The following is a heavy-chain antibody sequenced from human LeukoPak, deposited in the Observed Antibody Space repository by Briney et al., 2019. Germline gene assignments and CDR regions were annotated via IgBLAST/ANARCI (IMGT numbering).Heavy chain of an antibody. CDR3: ATGWKLDY. J-gene: IGHJ4*02. V-gene: IGHV4-61*02. CDR2: IYTSGST. CDR1: GGSISSGRYY. Sequence: SQTLSLTCTVSGGSISSGRYYWTWIRQPAGKGLELIGRIYTSGSTNYNPSLKSRVIISVDTSKNQFSLKLSSVTAADTAMYYCATGWKLDYWGQGTLVTVSS. D-gene: IGHD2-15*01.